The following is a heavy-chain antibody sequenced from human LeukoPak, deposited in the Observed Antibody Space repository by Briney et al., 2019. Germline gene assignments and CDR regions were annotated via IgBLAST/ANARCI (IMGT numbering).Heavy chain of an antibody. CDR3: AREGDTTFGVVILRY. CDR2: ITSSSTYI. V-gene: IGHV3-21*01. D-gene: IGHD3-3*01. CDR1: GFTFSNYN. Sequence: PGGSLRLSCAASGFTFSNYNMNWVRQAPGKGLEWVSSITSSSTYIYYADSVKGRFTISRDNAKNSLYLQMNSLRAEDTAVYYCAREGDTTFGVVILRYWGQGTLVTVSS. J-gene: IGHJ4*02.